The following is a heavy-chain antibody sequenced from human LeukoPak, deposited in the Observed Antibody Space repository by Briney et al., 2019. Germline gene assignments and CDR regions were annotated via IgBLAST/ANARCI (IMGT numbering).Heavy chain of an antibody. D-gene: IGHD1-20*01. CDR1: GDSISSTSYY. J-gene: IGHJ4*02. Sequence: SETLSLTCTVSGDSISSTSYYWGWLRQPPGKGLEWIGSIYYSGSTYYNPSLKSRVTISVDTSKNQFSLRLTSVTATDTAVYYCARRITGLNGFDYWGQGTLVTVSS. CDR3: ARRITGLNGFDY. CDR2: IYYSGST. V-gene: IGHV4-39*01.